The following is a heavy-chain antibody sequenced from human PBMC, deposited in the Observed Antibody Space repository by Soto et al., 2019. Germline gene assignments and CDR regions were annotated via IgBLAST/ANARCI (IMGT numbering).Heavy chain of an antibody. V-gene: IGHV2-5*02. CDR2: IYWDDGK. D-gene: IGHD3-10*01. Sequence: QITLKESGPTLVKPTQTLTLTCTFSGFSLTTSGVSVAWIRQSPGKALEWLALIYWDDGKRYSPSLKSRLSITKDPSKKQVVITMTNMDPLDTGTYYCARFVGYFDYWGQGTLVTVSS. CDR1: GFSLTTSGVS. J-gene: IGHJ4*02. CDR3: ARFVGYFDY.